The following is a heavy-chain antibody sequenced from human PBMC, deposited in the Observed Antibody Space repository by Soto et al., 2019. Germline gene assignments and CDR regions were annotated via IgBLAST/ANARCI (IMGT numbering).Heavy chain of an antibody. CDR2: INSDGSYT. V-gene: IGHV3-74*01. CDR1: GFIFSNCW. J-gene: IGHJ6*02. CDR3: VRAIGHYGMDV. D-gene: IGHD3-22*01. Sequence: PGGSLRLSCVASGFIFSNCWMYWVRQAPGMGLVWVSHINSDGSYTTYADSAKGRFTISRDNAKNTLYLQMNSLRAEDTAVYYCVRAIGHYGMDVWGRGTTVTVSS.